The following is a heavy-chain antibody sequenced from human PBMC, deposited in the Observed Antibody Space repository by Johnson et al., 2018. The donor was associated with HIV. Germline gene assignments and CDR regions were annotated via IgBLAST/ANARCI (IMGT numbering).Heavy chain of an antibody. Sequence: EVQLVESGGGLVKPGGSLRLSCAASGFTFSDYYMSWIRQAPGKGLEWVSVVHRDGRLYYADSVKGRFRLSRDNSKNTLYLQMNSLRAEDTAVYYCAKGGPVLQFLEWLPGRAFDIWGQGTMVTVSS. J-gene: IGHJ3*02. CDR2: VHRDGRL. CDR1: GFTFSDYY. CDR3: AKGGPVLQFLEWLPGRAFDI. D-gene: IGHD3-3*01. V-gene: IGHV3-66*01.